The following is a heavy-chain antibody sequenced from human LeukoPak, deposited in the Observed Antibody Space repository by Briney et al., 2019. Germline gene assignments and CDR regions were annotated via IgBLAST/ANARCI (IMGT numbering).Heavy chain of an antibody. Sequence: PGGSLRLSCAASGFTFSHYCMTWFLQAPVKGLEWVANIKQDGSEKYYVDSLKGRFTISRDNAKNSLYLQTTSLRAADPAVYFCASYRYSSSCYIYWGQGTLVTVSS. V-gene: IGHV3-7*01. D-gene: IGHD6-13*01. CDR2: IKQDGSEK. J-gene: IGHJ4*02. CDR3: ASYRYSSSCYIY. CDR1: GFTFSHYC.